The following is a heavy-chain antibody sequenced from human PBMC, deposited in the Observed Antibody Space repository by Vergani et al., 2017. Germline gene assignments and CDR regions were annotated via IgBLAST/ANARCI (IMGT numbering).Heavy chain of an antibody. V-gene: IGHV3-11*05. CDR2: ISSSSSYT. J-gene: IGHJ4*02. CDR3: ARGPAYCSGGSCYTY. Sequence: QVQLVESGGGLVKPGGSLRLSCAASGFTFSDYHMSWIRQAPGKGLEWVSYISSSSSYTNYADSVKGRFTISRDNAKNALYLQMNSLRSEDTAVYYCARGPAYCSGGSCYTYWGQGTLVTVSS. CDR1: GFTFSDYH. D-gene: IGHD2-15*01.